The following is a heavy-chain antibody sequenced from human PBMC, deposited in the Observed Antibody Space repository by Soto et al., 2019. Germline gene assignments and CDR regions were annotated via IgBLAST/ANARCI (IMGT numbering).Heavy chain of an antibody. CDR1: GGSISSYY. J-gene: IGHJ6*02. Sequence: PSETLSLTCTVSGGSISSYYWSWIRQPPGKGLEWIGYIYYSGSTNYNPSLKSRVTISVDTSKNQFSLKLSSVTAADTAVYYCAREKGRRLGIPGGYYGMDVWGQGTTVTRLL. D-gene: IGHD7-27*01. CDR3: AREKGRRLGIPGGYYGMDV. CDR2: IYYSGST. V-gene: IGHV4-59*01.